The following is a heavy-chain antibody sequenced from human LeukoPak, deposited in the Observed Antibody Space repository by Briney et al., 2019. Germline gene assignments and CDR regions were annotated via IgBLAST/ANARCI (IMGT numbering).Heavy chain of an antibody. Sequence: GESLKISCKGSGYSFTSYWIGWVRQMPGKGLEWMGIIYPGDSDTRYSPSFQGQVTISVDKSISTAYLQWSSLKASDTAMYYCARHYAHSYGFDAFDIWGQGTMVTVSS. CDR3: ARHYAHSYGFDAFDI. CDR2: IYPGDSDT. V-gene: IGHV5-51*01. D-gene: IGHD5-18*01. J-gene: IGHJ3*02. CDR1: GYSFTSYW.